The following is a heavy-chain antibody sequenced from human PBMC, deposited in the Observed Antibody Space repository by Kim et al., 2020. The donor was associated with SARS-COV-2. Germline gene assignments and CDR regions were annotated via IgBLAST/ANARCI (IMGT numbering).Heavy chain of an antibody. D-gene: IGHD6-13*01. CDR1: GGSFSGYY. CDR2: INHSGST. Sequence: SETLSLTCAVYGGSFSGYYWSWIRQPPGKGLEWIGEINHSGSTNYNPSLKSRVTISVDTSKNQFSLKLSSVTAADTAGYYCARGRYRSSWYGPHWYFDLWGRGTLVTVSS. V-gene: IGHV4-34*01. J-gene: IGHJ2*01. CDR3: ARGRYRSSWYGPHWYFDL.